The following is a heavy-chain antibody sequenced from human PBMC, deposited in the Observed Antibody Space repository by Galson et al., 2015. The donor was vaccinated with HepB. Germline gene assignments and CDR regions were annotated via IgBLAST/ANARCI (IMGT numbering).Heavy chain of an antibody. CDR2: IKSKTDGGTT. Sequence: SLRLSCAASGFTFRDAWMSWVRQAPGKGLEWVGRIKSKTDGGTTDYAAPVKGRFTISRDESKNTLYLQMNSLKTEDTAVYYCTTDSGSSGWPRSSYFDYWGQGTLVTVSS. CDR1: GFTFRDAW. J-gene: IGHJ4*02. V-gene: IGHV3-15*01. CDR3: TTDSGSSGWPRSSYFDY. D-gene: IGHD6-19*01.